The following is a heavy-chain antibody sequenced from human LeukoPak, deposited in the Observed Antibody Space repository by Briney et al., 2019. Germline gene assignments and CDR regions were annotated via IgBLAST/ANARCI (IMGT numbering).Heavy chain of an antibody. CDR2: IYSGGST. J-gene: IGHJ3*01. CDR1: GFTFSSYG. CDR3: ARSLVGDDAFDL. V-gene: IGHV3-53*01. D-gene: IGHD1-26*01. Sequence: GGSLRLSCAASGFTFSSYGMSWVRQAPGKGLEWVSVIYSGGSTYYADSVKGRFTISRDNSKNTLYLQMNSLRAEDTAVYYCARSLVGDDAFDLWGQGTMVTVSS.